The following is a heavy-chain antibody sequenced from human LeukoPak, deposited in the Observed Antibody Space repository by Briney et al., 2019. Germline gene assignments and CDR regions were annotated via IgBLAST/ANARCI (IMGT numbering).Heavy chain of an antibody. CDR2: IYYSGST. CDR3: ARALMPRTYFDY. CDR1: GGSVSSGSYY. D-gene: IGHD2-2*01. J-gene: IGHJ4*02. Sequence: PSGTLSLTCTVSGGSVSSGSYYWSWIRQPPGKGLEWIGYIYYSGSTNYNPSLKSRVTISVDTSKNQFSLKLSSVTAADTAVYYCARALMPRTYFDYWGQGTLVTVSS. V-gene: IGHV4-61*01.